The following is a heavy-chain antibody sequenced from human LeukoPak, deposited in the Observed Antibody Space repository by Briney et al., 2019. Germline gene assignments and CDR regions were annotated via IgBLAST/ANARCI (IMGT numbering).Heavy chain of an antibody. Sequence: GGSLRLSCAASGFXFSNYPINWVRQAPGKGLEWVSLITGSGRTTHYADSVKGRFTISRDNSKNTLYLQMNSLRVEDTAVYYCAIDYDSSGSYFDYWGQGTLVTVSS. J-gene: IGHJ4*02. CDR3: AIDYDSSGSYFDY. CDR1: GFXFSNYP. V-gene: IGHV3-23*01. CDR2: ITGSGRTT. D-gene: IGHD3-22*01.